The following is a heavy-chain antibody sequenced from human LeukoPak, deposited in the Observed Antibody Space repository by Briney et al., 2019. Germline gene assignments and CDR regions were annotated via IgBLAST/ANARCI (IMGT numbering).Heavy chain of an antibody. J-gene: IGHJ6*02. CDR3: ARDPSRGGGRVPGSLGVKPPTKRDYYYGMDV. Sequence: ASVKVSCKASGYTFTSYYMHWVRQAPGQGLEWMGIINPSGGSTSYAQKFQGRVTMTRDTSTSTVYMELSSLRSEDTAVYYCARDPSRGGGRVPGSLGVKPPTKRDYYYGMDVWGQGTTATVSS. CDR2: INPSGGST. D-gene: IGHD2-15*01. V-gene: IGHV1-46*01. CDR1: GYTFTSYY.